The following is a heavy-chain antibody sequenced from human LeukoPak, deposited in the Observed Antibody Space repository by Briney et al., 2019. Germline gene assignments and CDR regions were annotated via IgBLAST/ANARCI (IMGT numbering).Heavy chain of an antibody. CDR1: GFNFSAYD. Sequence: GGSLRLSCVASGFNFSAYDLSWVRQAQGQGLEWVAAISRSGSTPYYTASVKGRFTISRDNSKNTLFLQMNSLRAGDTAVYYCANLTPDSTTPTDFWGQGTLVTVS. CDR2: ISRSGSTP. D-gene: IGHD1-1*01. V-gene: IGHV3-23*01. CDR3: ANLTPDSTTPTDF. J-gene: IGHJ4*02.